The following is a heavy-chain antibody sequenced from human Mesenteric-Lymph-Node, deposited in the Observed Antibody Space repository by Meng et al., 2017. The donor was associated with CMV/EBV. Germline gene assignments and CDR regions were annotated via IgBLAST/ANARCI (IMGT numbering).Heavy chain of an antibody. J-gene: IGHJ4*02. CDR3: ARDGIAVAGGYFDY. CDR1: GFTFSSYA. Sequence: GGSLRLSCAVSGFTFSSYAMSWVRQAPGKGLEWVSFIDVPGNTITYADSVKGRFTISRDNAKNTLYLQMNSLRVEDTAVYYCARDGIAVAGGYFDYWGQGTLVTVSS. D-gene: IGHD6-19*01. CDR2: IDVPGNTI. V-gene: IGHV3-23*01.